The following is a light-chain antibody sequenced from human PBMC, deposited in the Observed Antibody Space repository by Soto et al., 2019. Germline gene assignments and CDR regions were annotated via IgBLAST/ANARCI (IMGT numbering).Light chain of an antibody. CDR3: SLYTSSSTYV. CDR1: SSDVGGYNR. Sequence: QSALTQPRSVSGSPGQSVTISCTGTSSDVGGYNRVSWYQQPPGTAPKLMIYEVSNRPSGVPDRFSGSKSGNTASLTISGLQAEDEADYYCSLYTSSSTYVFGTGTKLTVL. CDR2: EVS. V-gene: IGLV2-18*01. J-gene: IGLJ1*01.